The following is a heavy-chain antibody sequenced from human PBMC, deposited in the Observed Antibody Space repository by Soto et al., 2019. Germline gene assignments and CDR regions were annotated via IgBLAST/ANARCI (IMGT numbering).Heavy chain of an antibody. J-gene: IGHJ4*02. CDR1: GFTFSSYA. CDR2: ISGSGGST. Sequence: TGGSLILSCAASGFTFSSYAMSWVRQAPGKGLEWVSAISGSGGSTYYADSVKGRFTISRHNSKNTLYLQMNSLRAEDTAVYYCAREEAVAGHFDFWGLGTLVTVSS. CDR3: AREEAVAGHFDF. D-gene: IGHD6-19*01. V-gene: IGHV3-23*01.